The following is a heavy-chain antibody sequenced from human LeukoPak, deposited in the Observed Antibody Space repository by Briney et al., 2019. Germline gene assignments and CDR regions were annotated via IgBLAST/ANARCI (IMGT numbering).Heavy chain of an antibody. V-gene: IGHV1-2*02. CDR1: GYTFTGYY. Sequence: ASVKVSCKASGYTFTGYYMHWVRQAPGQGLEWMGWINPNSGGTNYAQKFQGRVTMTRDTSISTAYMELSRLRSDDTAAYYCARVRYSGSYWDYWGQGTLVTVSS. CDR2: INPNSGGT. J-gene: IGHJ4*02. CDR3: ARVRYSGSYWDY. D-gene: IGHD1-26*01.